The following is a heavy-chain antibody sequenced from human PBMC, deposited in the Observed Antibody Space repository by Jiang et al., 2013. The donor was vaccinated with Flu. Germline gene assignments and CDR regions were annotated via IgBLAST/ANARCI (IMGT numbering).Heavy chain of an antibody. V-gene: IGHV1-18*01. CDR1: GYTFTSYG. J-gene: IGHJ3*02. Sequence: SGAEVKKPGASVKVSCKASGYTFTSYGISWVRQAPGQGLEWMGWISAYNGNTNYAQKLQGRVTMTTDTSTSTAYMELRSLRSDDTAVYYCATRADCGGDCSPFDAFDIWGQGTMVTVSS. CDR2: ISAYNGNT. CDR3: ATRADCGGDCSPFDAFDI. D-gene: IGHD2-21*02.